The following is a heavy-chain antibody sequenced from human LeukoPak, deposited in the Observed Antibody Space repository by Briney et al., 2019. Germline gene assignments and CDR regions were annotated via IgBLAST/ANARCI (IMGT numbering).Heavy chain of an antibody. CDR3: ASSWGEYYGSGSYSDY. CDR1: GFIVSSNY. J-gene: IGHJ4*02. V-gene: IGHV3-53*01. D-gene: IGHD3-10*01. Sequence: PGGSLRLSCAASGFIVSSNYMSWVRQAPGKGLEWVSVIYGGGNTYYADSVKGRFTISRDNAKNSLYLQMNSLRAEDTAVYYCASSWGEYYGSGSYSDYWGQGTLVTVSS. CDR2: IYGGGNT.